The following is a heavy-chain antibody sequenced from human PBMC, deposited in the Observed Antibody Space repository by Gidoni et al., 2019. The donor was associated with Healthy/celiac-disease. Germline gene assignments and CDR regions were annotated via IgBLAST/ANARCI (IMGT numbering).Heavy chain of an antibody. CDR2: IYYSGST. V-gene: IGHV4-59*08. D-gene: IGHD3-9*01. CDR3: ARHAPYYDILTGYRIWWFDP. CDR1: GGSISSYY. Sequence: QVQLQESGPGLVKPSETLSLTCTVSGGSISSYYWSWLRQPPGKGLEWIGYIYYSGSTNYNPSLKSRVTISVDTSKNQFSLKLSSVTAADTAVYYCARHAPYYDILTGYRIWWFDPWGQGTLVTVSS. J-gene: IGHJ5*02.